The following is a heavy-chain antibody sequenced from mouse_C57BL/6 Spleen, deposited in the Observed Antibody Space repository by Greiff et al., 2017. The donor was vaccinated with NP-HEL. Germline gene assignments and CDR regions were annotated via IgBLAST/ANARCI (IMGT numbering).Heavy chain of an antibody. CDR1: GFNFSSYD. V-gene: IGHV5-9-1*02. CDR3: TRGAADCFDY. Sequence: EVQLVESGAGLVKPGGSLKLSCAASGFNFSSYDMSWVRQTPEKRLEWVAYISSGGDYIYYADTVKGRSTISRDNDSNTPSLQLSSLKTEDTAMYYWTRGAADCFDYWGQGTTLTVSA. J-gene: IGHJ2*01. CDR2: ISSGGDYI.